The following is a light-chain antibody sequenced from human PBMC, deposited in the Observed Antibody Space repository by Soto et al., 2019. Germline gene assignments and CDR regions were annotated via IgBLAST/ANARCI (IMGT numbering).Light chain of an antibody. CDR1: QSVLYSSNNKNY. V-gene: IGKV4-1*01. Sequence: DIVMTQSPDSLAVYLGERATINCKSSQSVLYSSNNKNYLAWYQQKPGQPPKLLIYWASTRESGVPDRFSGSGSGTDFTLTISSLQAEDVAVYYCQQYYSTSATFGGGTKVEIK. J-gene: IGKJ4*01. CDR3: QQYYSTSAT. CDR2: WAS.